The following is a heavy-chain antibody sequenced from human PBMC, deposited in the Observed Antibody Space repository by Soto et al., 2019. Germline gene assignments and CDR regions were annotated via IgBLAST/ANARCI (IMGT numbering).Heavy chain of an antibody. J-gene: IGHJ4*02. CDR3: AREQNYGGNSGLDY. Sequence: ASVKVSCKASGYTFTGYYMHWVRQAPGQGLEWMGWINPNSGGTNYAQKFQGWVTMTRDTSISTAYMELSRLRSDDTAVYYCAREQNYGGNSGLDYWGQGTLVTVSS. D-gene: IGHD4-17*01. CDR2: INPNSGGT. CDR1: GYTFTGYY. V-gene: IGHV1-2*04.